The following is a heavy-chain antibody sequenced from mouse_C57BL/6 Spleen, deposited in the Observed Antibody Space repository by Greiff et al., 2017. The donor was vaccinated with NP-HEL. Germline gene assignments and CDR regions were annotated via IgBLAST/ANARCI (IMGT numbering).Heavy chain of an antibody. CDR1: GYTFTSYW. J-gene: IGHJ1*03. Sequence: QVQLQQSGAELVKPGASVKMSCKASGYTFTSYWITWVKQRPGQGLEWIGDIYPGSGSTNYNEKFKSKATLTVDTSSSTAYMQLSSLTSEDSAVYYCARYNYDGSSSYFDVWGTGTTVTVSS. D-gene: IGHD1-1*01. CDR3: ARYNYDGSSSYFDV. V-gene: IGHV1-55*01. CDR2: IYPGSGST.